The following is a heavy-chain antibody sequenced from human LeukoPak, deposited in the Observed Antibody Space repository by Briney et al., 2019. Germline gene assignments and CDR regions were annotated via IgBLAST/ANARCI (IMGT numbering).Heavy chain of an antibody. V-gene: IGHV3-53*01. Sequence: PGGSLRLSCAASGVTLSSYAMSWVRQAPGKGLEWVSVIYSGGSTYYADSVKGRFTISRDNSKNTLYLQMNSLRAEDTAVYYCARIHEGEGMFDYWGQGTLVTVSS. CDR2: IYSGGST. CDR1: GVTLSSYA. J-gene: IGHJ4*02. CDR3: ARIHEGEGMFDY.